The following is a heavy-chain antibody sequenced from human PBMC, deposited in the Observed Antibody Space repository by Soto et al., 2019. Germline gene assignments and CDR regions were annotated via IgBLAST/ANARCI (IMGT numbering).Heavy chain of an antibody. Sequence: LALTYAFSGCSNRSGGYYWSWIRQHPGKGLEWIGYIYYSGRTYYNPSLHSRVSIAVDTTENQFSLKLTSVTAADTSVYYCARGSFSSSSSWFDPWGRGTLVTVSS. V-gene: IGHV4-31*11. CDR3: ARGSFSSSSSWFDP. CDR2: IYYSGRT. D-gene: IGHD6-6*01. J-gene: IGHJ5*02. CDR1: GCSNRSGGYY.